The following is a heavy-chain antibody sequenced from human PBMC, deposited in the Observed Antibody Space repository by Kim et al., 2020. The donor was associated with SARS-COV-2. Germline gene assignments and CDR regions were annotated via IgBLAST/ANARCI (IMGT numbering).Heavy chain of an antibody. CDR2: ISWNSGSI. Sequence: GGSLRLSCAASGFTFDDYAMHWVRQAPGKGLEWVSGISWNSGSIGYADSVKGRFTISRDNAKNSLYLQMNSLRAEDTALYYCAKDRSSSWYLTQIDYWGQGTLVTVSS. D-gene: IGHD6-13*01. J-gene: IGHJ4*02. CDR3: AKDRSSSWYLTQIDY. V-gene: IGHV3-9*01. CDR1: GFTFDDYA.